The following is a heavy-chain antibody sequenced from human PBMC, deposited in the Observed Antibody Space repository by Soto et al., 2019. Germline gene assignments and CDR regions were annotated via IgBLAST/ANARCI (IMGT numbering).Heavy chain of an antibody. D-gene: IGHD1-26*01. J-gene: IGHJ4*01. Sequence: SQTLSLTCAVSGDSVSSNNIAWNWLRQSPSRGLEWLGRTYYRSKWYYEYAVSVRGRITINPDTSKNQYSLQLNSVTPEDTAVYFCARGEQYSGRIFDYWGQGTLVTVS. CDR2: TYYRSKWYY. V-gene: IGHV6-1*01. CDR1: GDSVSSNNIA. CDR3: ARGEQYSGRIFDY.